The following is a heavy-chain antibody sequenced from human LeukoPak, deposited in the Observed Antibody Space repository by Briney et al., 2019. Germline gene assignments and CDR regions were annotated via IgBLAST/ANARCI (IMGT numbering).Heavy chain of an antibody. D-gene: IGHD3-22*01. CDR1: GLTVSSNY. V-gene: IGHV3-53*01. CDR3: CYDSSGYYSMRFDY. CDR2: VYSGGST. J-gene: IGHJ4*02. Sequence: GGSLRLSCAASGLTVSSNYTSWVRQAPGKGLEWVSVVYSGGSTYYADSVKGRFTISRDNSKNTLYLQMNSLRAEDTAVYYCCYDSSGYYSMRFDYWGQGTLVTVSS.